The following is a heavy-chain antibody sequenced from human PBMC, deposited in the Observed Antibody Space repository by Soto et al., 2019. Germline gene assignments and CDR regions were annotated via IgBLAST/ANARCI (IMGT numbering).Heavy chain of an antibody. D-gene: IGHD3-10*01. CDR3: ARVIRGAYYNSPLDT. CDR1: GYTFTSYY. CDR2: INPSGGST. Sequence: ASVKVSCKASGYTFTSYYMHWVRQAPGQGLEWMGIINPSGGSTSYAQKFQGRVTMTRDTSSSTVYMELSSLRSEDTAVYYCARVIRGAYYNSPLDTWGQGTVVTVSS. J-gene: IGHJ5*02. V-gene: IGHV1-46*01.